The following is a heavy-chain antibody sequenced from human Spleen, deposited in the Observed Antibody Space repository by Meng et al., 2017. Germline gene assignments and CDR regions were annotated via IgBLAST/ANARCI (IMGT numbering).Heavy chain of an antibody. Sequence: GESLKISCAASGFTFSSYEMNWVRQAPGKGLEWVSYISSLGDTRDYPDSVKGRFTISRDNAKNSLFLQLNSLRAEDTAVYYCARGIGGYYVAWGLYYYYGMDVWGQGTTVTVSS. CDR2: ISSLGDTR. CDR1: GFTFSSYE. V-gene: IGHV3-48*03. J-gene: IGHJ6*02. D-gene: IGHD3-22*01. CDR3: ARGIGGYYVAWGLYYYYGMDV.